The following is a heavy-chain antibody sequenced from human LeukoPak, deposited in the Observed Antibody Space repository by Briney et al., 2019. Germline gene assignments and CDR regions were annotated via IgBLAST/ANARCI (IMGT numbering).Heavy chain of an antibody. CDR1: GFTFANCA. CDR2: ICGSGGST. CDR3: AKAPFNEGRIFDH. D-gene: IGHD1-1*01. V-gene: IGHV3-23*01. Sequence: GGSLRLSCTASGFTFANCAMSWVRQAPGKGLEWVSTICGSGGSTYYADSVKGRFTISRDNSKNTLFLQVSSLRAEDTAVYYCAKAPFNEGRIFDHWGQGTLVTVSS. J-gene: IGHJ4*02.